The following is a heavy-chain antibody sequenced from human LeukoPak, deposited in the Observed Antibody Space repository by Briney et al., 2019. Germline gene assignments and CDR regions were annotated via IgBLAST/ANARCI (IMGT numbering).Heavy chain of an antibody. D-gene: IGHD6-25*01. V-gene: IGHV3-7*01. Sequence: GGSLRLSCAAFGFTFSSYWMSWVRQAPGKGLEWVANIKQDGSEKYYVDSVKGRFTISRDNAKNSLYLQMNSLRAEDTAVYYCARDEVARLPLDYWGQGTLVTVSS. CDR2: IKQDGSEK. CDR3: ARDEVARLPLDY. J-gene: IGHJ4*02. CDR1: GFTFSSYW.